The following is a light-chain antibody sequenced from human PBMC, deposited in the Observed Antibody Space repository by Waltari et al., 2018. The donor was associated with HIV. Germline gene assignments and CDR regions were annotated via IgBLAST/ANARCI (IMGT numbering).Light chain of an antibody. V-gene: IGKV1D-16*01. Sequence: DIKITQSPPSLSAAVGQRVTITGRASQTVRASLAWYQQRPGKAPKSLVYGASKLQTEVPSRFSAGGSGTNFSLTISSLKPEDFATYICQQYYTFPRTFGRGTRVDMK. CDR2: GAS. CDR1: QTVRAS. CDR3: QQYYTFPRT. J-gene: IGKJ1*01.